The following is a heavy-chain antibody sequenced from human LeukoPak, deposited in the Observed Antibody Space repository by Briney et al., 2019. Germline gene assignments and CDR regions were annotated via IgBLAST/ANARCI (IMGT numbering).Heavy chain of an antibody. D-gene: IGHD4-11*01. CDR2: IIGDRNGR. CDR1: GFTFDDTV. J-gene: IGHJ4*02. Sequence: GGSLRLSWAASGFTFDDTVMHWVRPAPGKGLEWVSLIIGDRNGRYYADSVKGRFTISRDNSKNSLYLQRNSLRTEDTACYYCAKGDSASFDYWRQGTLDSVPS. CDR3: AKGDSASFDY. V-gene: IGHV3-43*02.